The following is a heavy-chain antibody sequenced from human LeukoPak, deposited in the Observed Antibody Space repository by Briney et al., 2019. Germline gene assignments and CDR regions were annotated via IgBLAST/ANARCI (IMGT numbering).Heavy chain of an antibody. D-gene: IGHD3-9*01. CDR2: LYTSSYT. CDR1: GVSISSSH. Sequence: SETLSLTCTVSGVSISSSHWSWILQSAGKGLEWIGRLYTSSYTNYNPSLMSRVTMSVDTSKNQFSLKLSSVTAADTAVYYCARDSYYDLLTGYSNYYFDNWGQGTLVTVSS. V-gene: IGHV4-4*07. J-gene: IGHJ4*02. CDR3: ARDSYYDLLTGYSNYYFDN.